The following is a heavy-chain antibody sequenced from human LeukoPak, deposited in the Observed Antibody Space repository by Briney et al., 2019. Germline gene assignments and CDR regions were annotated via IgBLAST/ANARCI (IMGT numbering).Heavy chain of an antibody. CDR1: GFTFSSHA. J-gene: IGHJ4*01. Sequence: GGSLRLSCAASGFTFSSHAMNWVRQAPGKGLEWLSSLNESGETTDYADSVKGRFTISRDNSKNTLYLQMNSLRVDDTAIYYCTKDREPDNGWDLDYWGQGTLLIVSS. CDR2: LNESGETT. CDR3: TKDREPDNGWDLDY. D-gene: IGHD6-19*01. V-gene: IGHV3-23*01.